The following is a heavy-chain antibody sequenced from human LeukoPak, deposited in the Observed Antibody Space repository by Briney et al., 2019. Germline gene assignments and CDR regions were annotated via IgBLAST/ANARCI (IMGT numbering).Heavy chain of an antibody. Sequence: GGSLSLSCAASGFTFSSYGMHWVRQAPGKGLEWVAVISYDGSNKYYADSVKGRFTISRDNSKNTLYLQMNSLRAEDTAVYYCAKLWFGESTDYWGQGTLVIVSS. CDR3: AKLWFGESTDY. D-gene: IGHD3-10*01. V-gene: IGHV3-30*18. J-gene: IGHJ4*02. CDR2: ISYDGSNK. CDR1: GFTFSSYG.